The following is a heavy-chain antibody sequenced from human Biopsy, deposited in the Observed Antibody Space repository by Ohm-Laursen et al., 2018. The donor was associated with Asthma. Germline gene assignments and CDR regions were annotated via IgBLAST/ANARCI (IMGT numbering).Heavy chain of an antibody. CDR3: ARAVSSSSYWYFDL. CDR1: GDAMSTSGSY. V-gene: IGHV4-39*02. Sequence: SDTLSLTCFVSGDAMSTSGSYWGWIRQSPGKGLEWIGSIYYSGRTYYNPSLEIRVTISADTSKNHFSLKVTSVTAADTAVYYCARAVSSSSYWYFDLWGRGDLVTVSS. CDR2: IYYSGRT. J-gene: IGHJ2*01. D-gene: IGHD6-6*01.